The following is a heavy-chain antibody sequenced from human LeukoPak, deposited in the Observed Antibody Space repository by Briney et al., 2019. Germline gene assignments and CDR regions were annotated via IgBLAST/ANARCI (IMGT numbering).Heavy chain of an antibody. CDR3: ARNFRYSYGPTPNYFDY. D-gene: IGHD5-18*01. Sequence: PGGSLRLSCAASGFTFDDYGMTWVRQAPGKGLEWVSGINWNGGSTRYADSVKGRFTISRDNSKNTLYLQMNSLRAEDTAVYYCARNFRYSYGPTPNYFDYWGQGALVTVSS. V-gene: IGHV3-20*04. J-gene: IGHJ4*02. CDR2: INWNGGST. CDR1: GFTFDDYG.